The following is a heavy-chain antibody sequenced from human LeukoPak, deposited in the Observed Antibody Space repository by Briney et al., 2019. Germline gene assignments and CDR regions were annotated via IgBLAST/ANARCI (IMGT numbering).Heavy chain of an antibody. CDR2: ISYDGNNK. CDR3: ARDREVGPTYWFDP. Sequence: GGSLRLSCAASGFTFSSYAMHWVRQAPGKGLEWLTVISYDGNNKYSADSLRGRFTISRDNSKDTLHLQMNSLRAEDTAVYYCARDREVGPTYWFDPWGQGTLVTVSS. J-gene: IGHJ5*02. CDR1: GFTFSSYA. V-gene: IGHV3-30*04. D-gene: IGHD1-26*01.